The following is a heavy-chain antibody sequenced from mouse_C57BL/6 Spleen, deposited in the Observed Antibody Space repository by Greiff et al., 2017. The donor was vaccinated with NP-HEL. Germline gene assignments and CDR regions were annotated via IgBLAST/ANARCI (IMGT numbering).Heavy chain of an antibody. D-gene: IGHD1-1*01. CDR1: GYTFTSYW. Sequence: VQLQQSGAELVKPGASVKMSCKASGYTFTSYWITWVKQRPGQGLEWIGDIYPGSGSTNYNEKFKSKATLTVDTSSSTAYMQLSSLPSEDSAVYYCSRCDYGSSLDYWGQGTTLTVSS. CDR3: SRCDYGSSLDY. V-gene: IGHV1-55*01. J-gene: IGHJ2*01. CDR2: IYPGSGST.